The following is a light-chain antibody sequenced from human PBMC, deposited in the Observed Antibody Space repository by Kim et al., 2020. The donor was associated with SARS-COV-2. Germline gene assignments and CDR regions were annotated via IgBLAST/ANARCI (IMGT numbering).Light chain of an antibody. CDR3: ATWDSGLSAMV. CDR1: SANIGNDNNF. Sequence: VTISCSGSSANIGNDNNFVSWDQQVPGTAPKLLIYDKHYRGSGIPDRFSASKSGTSAALDIAGLQTGDEANYYCATWDSGLSAMVFGGGTQLTVL. J-gene: IGLJ2*01. CDR2: DKH. V-gene: IGLV1-51*01.